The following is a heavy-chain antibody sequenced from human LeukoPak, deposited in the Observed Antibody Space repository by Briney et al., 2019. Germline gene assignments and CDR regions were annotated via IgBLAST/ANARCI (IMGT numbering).Heavy chain of an antibody. J-gene: IGHJ4*02. D-gene: IGHD3-10*01. V-gene: IGHV3-13*01. CDR2: IGTAGDT. CDR3: ARGRFGELFDY. Sequence: GGSLRLSCAASGFTFSSYDMHWVRHATGKGLEWVSAIGTAGDTYYPGSVKGRFTISRENAKNSLYLQMNSLRAGDTAVYYCARGRFGELFDYWGQGTLVTVSS. CDR1: GFTFSSYD.